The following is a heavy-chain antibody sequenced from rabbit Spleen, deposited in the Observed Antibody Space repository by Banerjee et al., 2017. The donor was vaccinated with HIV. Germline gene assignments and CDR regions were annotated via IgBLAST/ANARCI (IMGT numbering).Heavy chain of an antibody. CDR2: IVPIFGVT. CDR1: GFDFSSSYY. D-gene: IGHD6-1*01. CDR3: VREAGYGGYGDANL. J-gene: IGHJ4*01. Sequence: QSLEESGGGLVKPGGTLTLTCKASGFDFSSSYYMCWVRQAPGKGLEWIGYIVPIFGVTYYANWVNGRFTISSHNAQNTLYLQLNSLTAADTATYFCVREAGYGGYGDANLWGPGTLVTVS. V-gene: IGHV1S43*01.